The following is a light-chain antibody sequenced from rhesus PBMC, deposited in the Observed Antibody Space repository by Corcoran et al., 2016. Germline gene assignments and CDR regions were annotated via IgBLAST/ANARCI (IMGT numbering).Light chain of an antibody. CDR1: QNIYSN. J-gene: IGKJ4*01. Sequence: DIQMTQSPSALSASVGDRVTISCRASQNIYSNLAWYQQKPVKAPKLLIYAASSLQTGIPSRFSGSGSGTDFTLTISSLQPEDSAAYYCQHYYDNPLTFGGGTKVELK. CDR2: AAS. V-gene: IGKV1S12*01. CDR3: QHYYDNPLT.